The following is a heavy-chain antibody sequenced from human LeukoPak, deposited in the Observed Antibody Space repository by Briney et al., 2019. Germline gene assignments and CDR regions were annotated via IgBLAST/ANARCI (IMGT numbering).Heavy chain of an antibody. Sequence: SETLSLTCTVSGGSISSYYWSWIRQPAGKGLEWIGRIYTSGSTNYNPSLKSRVTMSVDTSKNQFSLKLTSVTAADTAVYYCASTVTTPDYFDYWGQGTLVTVFS. CDR2: IYTSGST. CDR1: GGSISSYY. J-gene: IGHJ4*02. D-gene: IGHD4-11*01. CDR3: ASTVTTPDYFDY. V-gene: IGHV4-4*07.